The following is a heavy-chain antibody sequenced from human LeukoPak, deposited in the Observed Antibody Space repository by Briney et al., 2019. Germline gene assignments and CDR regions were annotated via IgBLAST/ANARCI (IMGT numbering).Heavy chain of an antibody. CDR1: GFTFSSYG. CDR2: IWYDGSNK. CDR3: ARDYRGRLDY. D-gene: IGHD3-10*01. Sequence: PGRSLRLSCAASGFTFSSYGMRWVRQAPGRGLEWVAVIWYDGSNKYYADSVKGRFTISRDNSKNTLYLQMNSLRAEDTAVYYCARDYRGRLDYWGQGTLVTVSS. J-gene: IGHJ4*02. V-gene: IGHV3-33*01.